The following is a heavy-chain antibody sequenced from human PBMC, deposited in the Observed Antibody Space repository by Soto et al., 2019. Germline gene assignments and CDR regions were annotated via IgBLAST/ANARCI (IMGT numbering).Heavy chain of an antibody. Sequence: SGGSLRLSCEASGFTFQTFSMTWVRQPPGKGLEWVSYIGAGHSPLLYAASVKGRFTISRDDAKKSLYLQMDSLRDEDTAIYFCARDKPDGVDSFDIWGQGTLVTVSS. CDR2: IGAGHSPL. V-gene: IGHV3-48*02. CDR1: GFTFQTFS. CDR3: ARDKPDGVDSFDI. J-gene: IGHJ3*02.